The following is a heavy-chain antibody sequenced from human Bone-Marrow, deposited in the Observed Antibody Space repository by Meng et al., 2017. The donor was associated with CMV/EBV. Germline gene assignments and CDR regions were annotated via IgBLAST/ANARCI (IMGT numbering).Heavy chain of an antibody. J-gene: IGHJ5*01. D-gene: IGHD2-2*01. CDR3: ARAPLVEPAGKGIDWFDL. V-gene: IGHV1-18*01. CDR1: GYTFTNFG. CDR2: ISPYNGNT. Sequence: ASVKVSCKTSGYTFTNFGVSWVRQAPGQGLEWMGWISPYNGNTNYAQKLQARVTMTTDTSTGTAYMELSRLRSDDTAVYYCARAPLVEPAGKGIDWFDLWGQGTLVTVSS.